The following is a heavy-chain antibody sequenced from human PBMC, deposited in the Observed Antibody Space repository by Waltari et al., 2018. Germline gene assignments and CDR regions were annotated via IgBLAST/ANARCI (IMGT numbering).Heavy chain of an antibody. J-gene: IGHJ5*02. D-gene: IGHD3-10*01. V-gene: IGHV1-2*02. CDR3: ARDVKGGFRDLMGWFDP. CDR2: INPNSGGT. Sequence: QVQLVQSGAEVKKPGASVKVSCKASGYTFTGYYMHWVRQAPGQGLEWMGWINPNSGGTNYAQKFQGRVTMTRDTSISTAYMELSRLRSDDTAVYYCARDVKGGFRDLMGWFDPWGQGTLVTVSS. CDR1: GYTFTGYY.